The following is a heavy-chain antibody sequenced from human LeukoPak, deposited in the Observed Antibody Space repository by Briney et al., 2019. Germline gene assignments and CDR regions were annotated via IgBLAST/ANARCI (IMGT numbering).Heavy chain of an antibody. J-gene: IGHJ4*02. CDR1: GFTFSSYS. CDR3: ARGRASPRYCSSTGCYVEPGAPFDY. V-gene: IGHV3-21*01. CDR2: ISSSSSYI. D-gene: IGHD2-2*01. Sequence: GGSLRLSCAASGFTFSSYSMNWVRQAPGKGLEWVSSISSSSSYIYYADSVKGRFTISRDNAKNSLYLQMNSLRAEDTAVYYCARGRASPRYCSSTGCYVEPGAPFDYWGQGTLVTVSS.